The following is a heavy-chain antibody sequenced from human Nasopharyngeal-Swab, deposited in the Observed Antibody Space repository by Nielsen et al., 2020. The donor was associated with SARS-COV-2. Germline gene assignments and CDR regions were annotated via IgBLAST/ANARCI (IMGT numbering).Heavy chain of an antibody. D-gene: IGHD3-3*01. CDR2: ISSSSSYI. CDR3: ARDGLDYDFWSAYFMDV. Sequence: GESLKISCAASGFTYNNYNFNWGRQARREGLEWVSSISSSSSYIYYADSVKGRFTISRDNAKNSLYLQMNSLRAEDTSVYYCARDGLDYDFWSAYFMDVWGQGTTVTVSS. J-gene: IGHJ6*02. CDR1: GFTYNNYN. V-gene: IGHV3-21*01.